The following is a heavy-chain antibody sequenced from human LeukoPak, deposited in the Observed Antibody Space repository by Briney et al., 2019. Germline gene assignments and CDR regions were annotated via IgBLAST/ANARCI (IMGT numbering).Heavy chain of an antibody. Sequence: SETLSLTCAVYGGSFSGYYWSWIRQPPGKGLEWIGEINHSGSTNYNPSLKSRVTISVDTSKNQFSLKLSSVTAADTAVYYCARGRRDSWGIVVVPAAMLNYWGQGILVTVSS. CDR1: GGSFSGYY. D-gene: IGHD2-2*01. J-gene: IGHJ4*02. CDR2: INHSGST. V-gene: IGHV4-34*01. CDR3: ARGRRDSWGIVVVPAAMLNY.